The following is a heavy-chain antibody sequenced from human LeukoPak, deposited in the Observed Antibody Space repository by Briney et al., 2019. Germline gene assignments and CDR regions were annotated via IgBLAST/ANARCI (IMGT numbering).Heavy chain of an antibody. Sequence: GGPLRLSCVASGFTFSTYSMNWVRQAPGRGLEWVSSISNSGTYIYYADSLKGRFTISRDNAKNSLFLQMNSLRAEDTAVYYCARDPYYGTNSRYYYYGMDVWGQGTTVTVYS. CDR3: ARDPYYGTNSRYYYYGMDV. V-gene: IGHV3-21*01. D-gene: IGHD4-23*01. J-gene: IGHJ6*02. CDR1: GFTFSTYS. CDR2: ISNSGTYI.